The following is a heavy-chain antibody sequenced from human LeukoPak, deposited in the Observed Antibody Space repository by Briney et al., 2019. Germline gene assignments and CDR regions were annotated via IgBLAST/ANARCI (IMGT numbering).Heavy chain of an antibody. Sequence: SETLSLTCAVSGGSISSSNWWSWIRQPPGKGLERIGEINHSGSTNYNPSLKSRVAISVDTSKNQFSLKLSSVTAADTAVYYCARGSSSWDDEYYYYMDVWGKGTTVTISS. V-gene: IGHV4-4*02. J-gene: IGHJ6*03. CDR1: GGSISSSNW. D-gene: IGHD6-13*01. CDR2: INHSGST. CDR3: ARGSSSWDDEYYYYMDV.